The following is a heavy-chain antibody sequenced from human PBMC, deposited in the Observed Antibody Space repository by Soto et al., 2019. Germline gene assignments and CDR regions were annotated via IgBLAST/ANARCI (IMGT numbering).Heavy chain of an antibody. J-gene: IGHJ4*02. CDR1: GFPFSTSR. CDR3: SWSLNY. CDR2: IKGDGSQT. V-gene: IGHV3-7*01. D-gene: IGHD1-26*01. Sequence: GGSLRLSCAASGFPFSTSRMDWVRQAPGKGLEWVANIKGDGSQTSYVDSVKGRFTVSRDNAENALFLQMNSLRVEDTAVYFCSWSLNYWGQGILVTVSS.